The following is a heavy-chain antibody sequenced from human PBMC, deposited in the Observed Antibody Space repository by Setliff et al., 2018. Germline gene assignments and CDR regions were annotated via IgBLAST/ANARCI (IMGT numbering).Heavy chain of an antibody. Sequence: ASVKVSCKTSGYTFTNYDINWVRQATGQGLEWMGWMNPNSGNTGYGQNFQGRVSMTRNTSISTAYMELNSLTSEDTAVYYCARSKVEAAMVKHNWFDPWGQGTLVTVSS. CDR3: ARSKVEAAMVKHNWFDP. V-gene: IGHV1-8*02. D-gene: IGHD5-18*01. CDR1: GYTFTNYD. J-gene: IGHJ5*02. CDR2: MNPNSGNT.